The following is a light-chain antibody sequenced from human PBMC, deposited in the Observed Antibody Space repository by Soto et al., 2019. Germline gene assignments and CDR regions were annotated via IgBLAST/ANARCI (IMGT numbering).Light chain of an antibody. J-gene: IGKJ1*01. CDR2: GAS. Sequence: ELVLTQSPGTLSLSPGERATLSCRASQSVSSSYLAWYQQKPGQAPRLLIYGASSRATDIPGRFSGTGSGTDFSLTITRLEPEDFAVYYCHQYGSSPPTFGQGTKVEI. CDR1: QSVSSSY. V-gene: IGKV3-20*01. CDR3: HQYGSSPPT.